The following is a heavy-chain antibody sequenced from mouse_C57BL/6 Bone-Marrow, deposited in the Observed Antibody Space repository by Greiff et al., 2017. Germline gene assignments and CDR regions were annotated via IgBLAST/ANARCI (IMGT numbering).Heavy chain of an antibody. Sequence: EVKVVESGGGLVQPGGSLKLSCAASGFTFSDYYMYWVRQTPEQRLEWVAYISNGGGSTYYPDTVKGRFTISRDNAKNTLYLQMSRLKSEDTAMYYCARHGDYDPFAYWGQGTLVTVSA. D-gene: IGHD2-4*01. CDR1: GFTFSDYY. V-gene: IGHV5-12*01. J-gene: IGHJ3*01. CDR2: ISNGGGST. CDR3: ARHGDYDPFAY.